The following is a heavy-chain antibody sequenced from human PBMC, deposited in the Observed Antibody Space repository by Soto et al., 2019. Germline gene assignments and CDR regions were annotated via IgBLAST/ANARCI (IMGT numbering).Heavy chain of an antibody. V-gene: IGHV4-59*01. CDR2: IYYSGST. D-gene: IGHD1-26*01. CDR1: GGSISSYY. CDR3: ARVVGATRTIDY. J-gene: IGHJ4*02. Sequence: SKTLSLTCTVSGGSISSYYWSWFRQPPGKGLEWIGYIYYSGSTNYNPSLKSRVTISVDTSKNQFSLKLSSVTAADTAVYYCARVVGATRTIDYWGQGTLVTVS.